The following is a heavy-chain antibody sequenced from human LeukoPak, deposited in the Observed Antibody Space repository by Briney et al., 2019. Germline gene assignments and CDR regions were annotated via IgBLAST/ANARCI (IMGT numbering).Heavy chain of an antibody. Sequence: PGGSLRLSCAASGFTFSSYGMHWVRQAPGKGLEWEAVIWYDGSNKYYADSVKGRFTISRDNSKNTLYLQMNSLRAEDTAVYYCARAMVRGVPGGGFDPWGQGTLVTVSS. D-gene: IGHD3-10*01. J-gene: IGHJ5*02. V-gene: IGHV3-33*01. CDR2: IWYDGSNK. CDR3: ARAMVRGVPGGGFDP. CDR1: GFTFSSYG.